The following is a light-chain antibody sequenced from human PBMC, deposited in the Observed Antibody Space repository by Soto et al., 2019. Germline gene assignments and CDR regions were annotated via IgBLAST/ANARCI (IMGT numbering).Light chain of an antibody. Sequence: QSVLTQPASVSGSPGQSITISCTGTNVDVGGYNYVSWYQQHPGKAPKLLIFEVSNRPSGVSNRFSGSKSGNTASLTISGLQAEDDADYYCSSSTSSTNYVFGTGTKVTVL. J-gene: IGLJ1*01. CDR2: EVS. CDR1: NVDVGGYNY. CDR3: SSSTSSTNYV. V-gene: IGLV2-14*01.